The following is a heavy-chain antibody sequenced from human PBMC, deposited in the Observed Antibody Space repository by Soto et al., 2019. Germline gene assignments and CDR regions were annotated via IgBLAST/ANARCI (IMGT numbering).Heavy chain of an antibody. D-gene: IGHD5-18*01. CDR1: GFTFDDYA. CDR3: ATNSGYSYGYGYYYYYYMDV. J-gene: IGHJ6*03. Sequence: DVQLVESGGGLVQPGRSLRLSCAASGFTFDDYAMHWVRQAPGKGLEWVSGISWNSGSIGYADSVKGRFTISRDNAKNSLYLQMNSLRAEDTALYYCATNSGYSYGYGYYYYYYMDVWGKGTTVTVSS. CDR2: ISWNSGSI. V-gene: IGHV3-9*01.